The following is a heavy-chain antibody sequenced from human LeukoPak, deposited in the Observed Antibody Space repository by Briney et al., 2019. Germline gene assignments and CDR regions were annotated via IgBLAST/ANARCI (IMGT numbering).Heavy chain of an antibody. D-gene: IGHD3-22*01. J-gene: IGHJ4*02. V-gene: IGHV1-69*05. CDR2: IIPIFGTA. CDR3: ARGRIKGDSSGYWRGPFDY. Sequence: SVKVSCKASGGTFSSYAISWVRQAPGQGLEWMGGIIPIFGTANYAQKFQGRVTITTDESTSTAYMELSSLRSEDTAVYYCARGRIKGDSSGYWRGPFDYWGQGTLATVSS. CDR1: GGTFSSYA.